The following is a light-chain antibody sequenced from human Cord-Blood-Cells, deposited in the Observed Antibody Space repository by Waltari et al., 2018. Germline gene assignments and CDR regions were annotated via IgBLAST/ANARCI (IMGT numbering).Light chain of an antibody. CDR3: CSYAGSDYV. CDR1: SSDGGSYNL. V-gene: IGLV2-23*01. Sequence: QSALTQPASVSGSPGQSLTISCTGTSSDGGSYNLVSWYQQHTGKAPKLMIYEGSKRPSGVSNRFSGSKSGNTASLTISGLQAEDESDYYCCSYAGSDYVFGTGTKVTVL. CDR2: EGS. J-gene: IGLJ1*01.